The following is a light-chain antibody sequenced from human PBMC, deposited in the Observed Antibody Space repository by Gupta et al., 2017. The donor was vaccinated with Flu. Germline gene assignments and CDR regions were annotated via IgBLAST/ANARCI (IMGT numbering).Light chain of an antibody. J-gene: IGKJ1*01. CDR1: QSILHNYNKKSY. CDR3: QHADCSPRT. Sequence: DIVMSQSPNSLAVPLGERATINCKSSQSILHNYNKKSYLVWYQQKPGQPPKLLMSGASRRESGVPDRFSGSGSGTEFTLTITNLQAEDVAVYYCQHADCSPRTFGQGTKVDI. CDR2: GAS. V-gene: IGKV4-1*01.